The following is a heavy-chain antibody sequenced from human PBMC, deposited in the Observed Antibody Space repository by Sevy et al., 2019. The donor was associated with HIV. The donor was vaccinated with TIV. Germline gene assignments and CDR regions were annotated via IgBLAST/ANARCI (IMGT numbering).Heavy chain of an antibody. CDR2: INPSGGST. V-gene: IGHV1-46*01. Sequence: ASVKVSCKASGHNFINYYIHWVRQAPGQGLEWMGLINPSGGSTSSAQKFQDRVTMTRDTSTNTVYMELSSLRSEDTAIYYCARVYYYDYSGPGFWGQGTLITVSS. CDR3: ARVYYYDYSGPGF. D-gene: IGHD3-22*01. J-gene: IGHJ4*02. CDR1: GHNFINYY.